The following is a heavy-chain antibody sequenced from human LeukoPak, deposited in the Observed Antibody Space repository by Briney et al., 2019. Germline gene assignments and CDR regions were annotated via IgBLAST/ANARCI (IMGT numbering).Heavy chain of an antibody. V-gene: IGHV4-61*02. Sequence: SETLSLTCTVSGGSISSGSYYWSWIRQPAGKGLEWIGRIYTSGSTNYNPSLKSRVTISVDTSKNQFSLKLSSVTAADTAVYYCARSGYYDILTGYYKGVDYWGQGTLVTVSS. J-gene: IGHJ4*02. CDR2: IYTSGST. D-gene: IGHD3-9*01. CDR1: GGSISSGSYY. CDR3: ARSGYYDILTGYYKGVDY.